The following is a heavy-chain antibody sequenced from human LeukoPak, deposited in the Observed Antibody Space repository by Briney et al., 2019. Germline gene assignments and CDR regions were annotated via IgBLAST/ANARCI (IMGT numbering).Heavy chain of an antibody. D-gene: IGHD3-9*01. Sequence: SETLSLTCAVSGGSITNSNWWSRVRQFPGKGLEWIGEIFHSGSTNYNPSLKSRVDISVDKSKNQFSLRLTSVTAADTAVYFCARASYDFLTAFYIDYWGRGTLVTVSA. J-gene: IGHJ4*02. CDR1: GGSITNSNW. V-gene: IGHV4-4*02. CDR3: ARASYDFLTAFYIDY. CDR2: IFHSGST.